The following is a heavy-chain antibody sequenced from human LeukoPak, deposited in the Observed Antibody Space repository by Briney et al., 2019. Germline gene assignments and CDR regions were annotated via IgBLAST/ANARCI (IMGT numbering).Heavy chain of an antibody. D-gene: IGHD1-26*01. V-gene: IGHV3-7*01. CDR2: VKQDGSEK. CDR3: ARDSGSYQNDAFDI. CDR1: GFTFSSYW. Sequence: GGSLRLSCAASGFTFSSYWMSWVRQAPGKGRKGVASVKQDGSEKYYVDSVKGRFTISRDNAKNSLYLQMNSLRAEDTAVYYCARDSGSYQNDAFDIWGQGTMVTVSS. J-gene: IGHJ3*02.